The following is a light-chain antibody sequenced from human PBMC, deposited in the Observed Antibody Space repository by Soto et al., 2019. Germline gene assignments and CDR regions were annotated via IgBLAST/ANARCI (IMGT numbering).Light chain of an antibody. CDR3: AAWDDSLTAWV. V-gene: IGLV1-44*01. CDR1: SSNIGSNT. CDR2: SSN. J-gene: IGLJ3*02. Sequence: QSVLTQPPSASGTPGQRVTISCSGSSSNIGSNTVNWYQQLPGTAPKLVMYSSNQRPSGVPDRFSGSKSGTSGSLAISGLQSEDEADYYCAAWDDSLTAWVFGRGTKLTVL.